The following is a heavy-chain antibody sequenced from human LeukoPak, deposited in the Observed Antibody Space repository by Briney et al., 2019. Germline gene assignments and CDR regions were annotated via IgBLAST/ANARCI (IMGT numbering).Heavy chain of an antibody. Sequence: SETLSLTCTVSGGSISSGDYYWSWIRQPPGKGLEWIAYMYYSGSTYYNPSLKSRVTMSADTSKNQLSLKLSSVTAADTAVYYCARPYYYDSRIDPWGQGILVTVAS. CDR2: MYYSGST. V-gene: IGHV4-30-4*01. CDR3: ARPYYYDSRIDP. J-gene: IGHJ5*02. CDR1: GGSISSGDYY. D-gene: IGHD3-22*01.